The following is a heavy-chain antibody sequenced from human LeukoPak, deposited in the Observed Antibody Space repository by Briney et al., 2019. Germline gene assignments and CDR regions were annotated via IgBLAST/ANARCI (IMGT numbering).Heavy chain of an antibody. Sequence: PSETLSLTCTVSGGSISSYYWSWIRQPPGKGLEWIGYIYYSGSTNYNPSLKSRVTISVDTSKNQFSLKLSSVTAADTAVYYCARHEDYSNYGAFDIWGQGTMVTVSS. CDR3: ARHEDYSNYGAFDI. V-gene: IGHV4-59*08. CDR2: IYYSGST. D-gene: IGHD4-11*01. CDR1: GGSISSYY. J-gene: IGHJ3*02.